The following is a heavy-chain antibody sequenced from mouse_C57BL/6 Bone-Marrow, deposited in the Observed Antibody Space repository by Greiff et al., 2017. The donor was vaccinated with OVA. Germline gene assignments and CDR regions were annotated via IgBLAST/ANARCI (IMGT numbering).Heavy chain of an antibody. CDR1: GFSLTSYG. Sequence: VQLVESGPGLVAPSPSLSLTCTASGFSLTSYGVSWVRQPPGKGLEWLGEIWRDGGTNYYTALISSMSTLKDNSTCQASLKLNRLQTDDTATYYCARPTVVGSYWYFDVWGTGTTVTVSS. CDR2: IWRDGGT. J-gene: IGHJ1*03. CDR3: ARPTVVGSYWYFDV. V-gene: IGHV2-3*01. D-gene: IGHD1-1*01.